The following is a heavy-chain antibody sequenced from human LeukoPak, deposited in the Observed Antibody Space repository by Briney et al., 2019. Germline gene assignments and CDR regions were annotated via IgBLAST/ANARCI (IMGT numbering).Heavy chain of an antibody. Sequence: PGGSLRLSCAASGFTYTKHAMHWVRQAPGKGLEWVAVISYDGSNKYYADSVEGRFTISRDNSKNTLYLQMNSLRAEDTAVYYCARDHVDTVMANFDYWGQGTQVTVSS. J-gene: IGHJ4*02. CDR1: GFTYTKHA. CDR3: ARDHVDTVMANFDY. D-gene: IGHD5-18*01. V-gene: IGHV3-30*04. CDR2: ISYDGSNK.